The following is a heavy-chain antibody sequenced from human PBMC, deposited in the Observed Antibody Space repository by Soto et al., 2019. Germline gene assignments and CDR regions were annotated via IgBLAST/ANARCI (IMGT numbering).Heavy chain of an antibody. CDR3: ARKSDSSPVPEADGV. Sequence: VQLVETGGGLIQPGGSLRLSCAASGFSVGSNYMTWVRQSPGKGLEWVSLIYSNGDTDYAVSVKGRFSISRDNFKNTLYLQMNNVRAEDTAVYHCARKSDSSPVPEADGVWGRGTLVTVSS. CDR2: IYSNGDT. J-gene: IGHJ4*02. D-gene: IGHD2-8*01. V-gene: IGHV3-53*02. CDR1: GFSVGSNY.